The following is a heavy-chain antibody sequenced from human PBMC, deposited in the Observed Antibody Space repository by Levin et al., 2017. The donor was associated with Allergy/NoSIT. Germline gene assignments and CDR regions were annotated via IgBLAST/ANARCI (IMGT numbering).Heavy chain of an antibody. D-gene: IGHD5-18*01. CDR3: ARDGGSTSMAGDGLDI. Sequence: GGSLRLSCAASGFTFSNYGVHWVRQAPGKGLEWVAVIWYDGSNKYYAGSVKGRFTISRDNSKNTWYLQMNSLRAEDTAVYYCARDGGSTSMAGDGLDIWGQGTLVTVSS. V-gene: IGHV3-33*01. CDR2: IWYDGSNK. CDR1: GFTFSNYG. J-gene: IGHJ3*02.